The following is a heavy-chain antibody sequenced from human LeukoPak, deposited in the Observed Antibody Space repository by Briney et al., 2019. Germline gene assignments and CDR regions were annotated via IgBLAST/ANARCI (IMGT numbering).Heavy chain of an antibody. CDR1: GGSISGYY. J-gene: IGHJ3*02. D-gene: IGHD3-22*01. CDR3: ARHFDYYDSSGYYFGAFDI. Sequence: SETLSLTCTVSGGSISGYYWRWIRQPPGKGLEWIGYIYYSGSTNYNPSLKSRVTISVDTSKNQFSLKLSSVTAADTAVYYCARHFDYYDSSGYYFGAFDIWGQGTMVTVSS. V-gene: IGHV4-59*08. CDR2: IYYSGST.